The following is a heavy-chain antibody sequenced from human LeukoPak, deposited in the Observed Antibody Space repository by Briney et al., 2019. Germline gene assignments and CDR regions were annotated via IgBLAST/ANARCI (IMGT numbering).Heavy chain of an antibody. Sequence: GXXRLSCAASGITLSSYAMNWVRQAPGKGLEWVSSISESGAGTYYAGSVKGRSTISRDNSKNTLYLQMNSLRAEDTAVYYCAKMARNYYDSSGPLDYWGQGTLVTVSS. CDR1: GITLSSYA. CDR3: AKMARNYYDSSGPLDY. CDR2: ISESGAGT. V-gene: IGHV3-23*01. J-gene: IGHJ4*02. D-gene: IGHD3-22*01.